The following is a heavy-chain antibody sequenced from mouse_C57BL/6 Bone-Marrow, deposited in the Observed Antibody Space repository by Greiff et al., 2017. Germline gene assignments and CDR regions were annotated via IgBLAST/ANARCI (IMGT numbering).Heavy chain of an antibody. J-gene: IGHJ3*01. CDR3: AGCSCGSGFAY. D-gene: IGHD3-3*01. V-gene: IGHV1-31*01. CDR2: IYPYTGVS. Sequence: VQLQQSGPELVKPGASVTISCKASGYSFTGYYMHWVKQSHGNILDWIGYIYPYTGVSSYNQKFKGKATLTVDKSSSTAYMELRSLTSEDSAVYDCAGCSCGSGFAYWGQGTLVIVSA. CDR1: GYSFTGYY.